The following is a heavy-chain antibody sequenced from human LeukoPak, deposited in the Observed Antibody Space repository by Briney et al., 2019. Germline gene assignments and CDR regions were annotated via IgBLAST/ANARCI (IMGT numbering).Heavy chain of an antibody. CDR2: MNPNSGNT. CDR3: ARGGRPRGSGYHPLGY. J-gene: IGHJ4*02. CDR1: GYTFTSYD. D-gene: IGHD3-22*01. Sequence: ASVTVSCTASGYTFTSYDINWVRQAPGQGLEWMGWMNPNSGNTGYAQKFQGRVSMTRNTSISTAYMELSSLRSEDTAVYYCARGGRPRGSGYHPLGYWGQGTLVTVSS. V-gene: IGHV1-8*01.